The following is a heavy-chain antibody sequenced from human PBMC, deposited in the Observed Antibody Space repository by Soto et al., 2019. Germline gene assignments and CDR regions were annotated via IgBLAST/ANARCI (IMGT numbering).Heavy chain of an antibody. Sequence: SETLSLTCAVSGASITSDGYSWSWIRQSPGKGLEWIGYIFHSGSTQYNPSLRGRVTISVDRSKNQFSLRLSSVTAADTAVYYCARLALGSGYYFGGFDPWGQGTLVTVSS. D-gene: IGHD3-22*01. V-gene: IGHV4-30-2*06. CDR2: IFHSGST. CDR3: ARLALGSGYYFGGFDP. J-gene: IGHJ5*02. CDR1: GASITSDGYS.